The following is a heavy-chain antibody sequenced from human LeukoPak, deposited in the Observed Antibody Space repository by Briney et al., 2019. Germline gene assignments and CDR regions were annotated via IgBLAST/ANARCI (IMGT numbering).Heavy chain of an antibody. Sequence: GGSLRLSCAASGFTFSSYAMHWVRQAPGKGLEWVAVISYDGSNKYYADSVKGRFTISGDNSKNTLYLQMNSLRAEDTAVYYCARDYVPTSPGYYYYYGMDVWGQGTTVTVSS. CDR1: GFTFSSYA. J-gene: IGHJ6*02. CDR3: ARDYVPTSPGYYYYYGMDV. V-gene: IGHV3-30*04. D-gene: IGHD3-16*01. CDR2: ISYDGSNK.